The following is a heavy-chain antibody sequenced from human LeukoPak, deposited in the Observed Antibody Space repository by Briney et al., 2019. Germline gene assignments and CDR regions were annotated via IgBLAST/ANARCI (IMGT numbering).Heavy chain of an antibody. CDR1: GFTFSSYS. CDR2: ISSSSSYI. CDR3: ARDDYGDYGHYFDY. Sequence: GGSLRLSCAASGFTFSSYSMNWVRQAPGKGLEWVSSISSSSSYIYYADSVKGRFTISRDNAKNSLYPQMNSLRAEDTAVYYCARDDYGDYGHYFDYWGQGTLVTVSS. V-gene: IGHV3-21*01. J-gene: IGHJ4*02. D-gene: IGHD4-17*01.